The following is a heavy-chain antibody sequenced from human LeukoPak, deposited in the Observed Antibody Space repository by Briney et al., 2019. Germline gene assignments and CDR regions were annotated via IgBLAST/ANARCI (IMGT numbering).Heavy chain of an antibody. D-gene: IGHD3-10*01. CDR2: IKQDGSEK. Sequence: GGSLRLXCAASGFTSSSYWMSWVRQAPGKGLEWVANIKQDGSEKYYVDSVKGRFTISRDNAKNSLYLQMNSLRAEDTAVYYCAREGAGIFDYWGQGTLVTVSS. CDR1: GFTSSSYW. CDR3: AREGAGIFDY. J-gene: IGHJ4*02. V-gene: IGHV3-7*01.